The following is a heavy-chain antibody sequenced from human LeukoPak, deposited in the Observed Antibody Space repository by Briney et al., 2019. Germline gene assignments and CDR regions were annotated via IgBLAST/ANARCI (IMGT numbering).Heavy chain of an antibody. CDR2: ISRSGDRT. D-gene: IGHD3-10*01. CDR3: GKRELWHGSGEDA. V-gene: IGHV3-23*01. CDR1: GFTFSSYA. Sequence: QTGGSLRLSCAASGFTFSSYAMSWVRQTPGKGLEWVSAISRSGDRTYYAESVKGRFSISRDNSKNTLYLQMHSLRAEDTAVYYCGKRELWHGSGEDAWGQGTTVTVSS. J-gene: IGHJ6*02.